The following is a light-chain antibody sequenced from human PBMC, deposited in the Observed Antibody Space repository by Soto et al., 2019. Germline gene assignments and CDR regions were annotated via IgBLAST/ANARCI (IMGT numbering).Light chain of an antibody. Sequence: DIQMTQSPSSLTASVGDTVTITCRASQSIARYLNWYQQKPGKAPKLLIYAASSLQSGVPSRFSGSGSGTGSTSTLTIISLQPEDFATYYCQQSYSFPYTFGQGTRLEIK. J-gene: IGKJ5*01. CDR1: QSIARY. V-gene: IGKV1-39*01. CDR2: AAS. CDR3: QQSYSFPYT.